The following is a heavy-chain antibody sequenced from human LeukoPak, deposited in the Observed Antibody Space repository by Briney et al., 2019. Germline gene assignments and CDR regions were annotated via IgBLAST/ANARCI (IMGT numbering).Heavy chain of an antibody. CDR2: IFTSGST. CDR3: VRDGPRSVAPPS. CDR1: GGSISSYH. V-gene: IGHV4-4*07. J-gene: IGHJ5*02. D-gene: IGHD4-23*01. Sequence: SETLSLTCTVSGGSISSYHWCWIRQPAGKGLEWLGRIFTSGSTKYNPSLKSQVTISVDKSKNQFSLKLTSVTAADTAVYYCVRDGPRSVAPPSWGQGMLVTVSS.